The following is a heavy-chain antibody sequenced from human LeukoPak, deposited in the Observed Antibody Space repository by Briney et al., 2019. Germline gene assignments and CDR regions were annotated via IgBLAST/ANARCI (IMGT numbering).Heavy chain of an antibody. V-gene: IGHV4-59*01. CDR3: ARDEEWVVRGAPSL. CDR1: GGSINDYY. J-gene: IGHJ4*02. CDR2: IYSSGIS. D-gene: IGHD3-10*01. Sequence: SETLSLTCSVFGGSINDYYWIWVRQPPGKGLEWIGHIYSSGISDYSPSLKSRLSLSVDTSKNQVSLRLRSVTAADTALYYCARDEEWVVRGAPSLWGQGTLVTVSS.